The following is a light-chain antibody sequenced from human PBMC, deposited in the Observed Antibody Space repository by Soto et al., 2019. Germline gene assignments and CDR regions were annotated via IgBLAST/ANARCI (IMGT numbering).Light chain of an antibody. Sequence: QSALTQPASVSGSPGQSIAISCTGTSSDVGGYSYVSWYQQHPGKAPKLMIYDVSNRPSGVSNHFSGAKSDNTASLTSSGLQAEDGGDYYCGSYTSSSTYVCGPGTKLTVL. CDR3: GSYTSSSTYV. J-gene: IGLJ1*01. CDR1: SSDVGGYSY. CDR2: DVS. V-gene: IGLV2-14*01.